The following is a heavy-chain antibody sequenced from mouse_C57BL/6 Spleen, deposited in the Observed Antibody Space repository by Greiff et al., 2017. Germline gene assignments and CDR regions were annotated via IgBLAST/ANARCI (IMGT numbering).Heavy chain of an antibody. Sequence: QVQLQQSGAELVRPGASVTLSCKASGYTFTDYEMHWVKQTPVHGLEWIGAIDPETGGTAYNQKFKGKAILTADKSSSTAYMELRSLTSEDSAVYYCTRRWDGWRYFDVWGTGTTVTVSA. CDR3: TRRWDGWRYFDV. D-gene: IGHD4-1*01. J-gene: IGHJ1*03. CDR1: GYTFTDYE. V-gene: IGHV1-15*01. CDR2: IDPETGGT.